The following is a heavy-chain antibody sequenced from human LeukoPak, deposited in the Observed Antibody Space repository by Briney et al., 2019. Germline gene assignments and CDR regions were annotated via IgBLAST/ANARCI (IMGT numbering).Heavy chain of an antibody. V-gene: IGHV1-8*01. Sequence: ASVKVSCKGSGYTFTSYDINWVRQATGQGLEWMGWMNPNSGNTGYAQKFQGRVTMTRNTSISTAYMELSSLRSEDTAVYYCARVVSDFWSGYYWKTGYYFDYWGQGTLVTVSS. J-gene: IGHJ4*02. CDR1: GYTFTSYD. CDR3: ARVVSDFWSGYYWKTGYYFDY. CDR2: MNPNSGNT. D-gene: IGHD3-3*01.